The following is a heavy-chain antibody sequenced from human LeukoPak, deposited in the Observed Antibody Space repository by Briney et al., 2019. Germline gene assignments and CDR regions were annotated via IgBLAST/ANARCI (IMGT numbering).Heavy chain of an antibody. V-gene: IGHV1-69*04. CDR2: IIPIFGIT. Sequence: SVKVSCKASGDTFARSAITWVRLAPGQGLDWMGRIIPIFGITHYAPHFQGRLTMTADTSTKTAYMELSSLRSDDTAVYYCAQGPHDYGDFVFFWGQGTLVTVTS. CDR3: AQGPHDYGDFVFF. CDR1: GDTFARSA. D-gene: IGHD4-17*01. J-gene: IGHJ4*02.